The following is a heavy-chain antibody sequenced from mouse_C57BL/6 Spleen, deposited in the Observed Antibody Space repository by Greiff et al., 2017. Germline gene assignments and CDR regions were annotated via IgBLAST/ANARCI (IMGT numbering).Heavy chain of an antibody. Sequence: VQLQQSGPELVKPGASVTISCKASGYSFTGYYMNWVKQSPEKSLEWIGEINPSTGGTTYNQKFKAKATLTVDKSSSAAYMQLRSLTSEDSAIYYCTFYYGNDAGFAYWGQGTLVTVSA. D-gene: IGHD2-2*01. CDR3: TFYYGNDAGFAY. CDR1: GYSFTGYY. J-gene: IGHJ3*01. V-gene: IGHV1-42*01. CDR2: INPSTGGT.